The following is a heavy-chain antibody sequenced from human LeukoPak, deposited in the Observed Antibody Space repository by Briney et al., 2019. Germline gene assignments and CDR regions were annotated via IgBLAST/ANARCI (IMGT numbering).Heavy chain of an antibody. V-gene: IGHV1-69*05. J-gene: IGHJ4*02. Sequence: SVKVSCKASGGTFSSYAIGWVRQAPGQGLEWMGGIIPIFGTANYAQKFQGRVTITTDESTSTAYMELSSLRSEDTAVYYCARGVGGSQYFDYWGQGTLVTVSS. CDR1: GGTFSSYA. CDR3: ARGVGGSQYFDY. D-gene: IGHD2-15*01. CDR2: IIPIFGTA.